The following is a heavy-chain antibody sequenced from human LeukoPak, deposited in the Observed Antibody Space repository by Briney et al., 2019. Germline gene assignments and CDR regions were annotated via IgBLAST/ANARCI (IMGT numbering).Heavy chain of an antibody. J-gene: IGHJ6*03. Sequence: ASVKVSCKASGGTFSSYAISWVRQAPGQGLEWMGGIIPIFGTANYAQKFQGRVTITTDESTSTAYMELSSLRSEDTAVYYCARSDIVVVPAANPQYYYYYMDVWGKGTTVTVPS. CDR1: GGTFSSYA. CDR3: ARSDIVVVPAANPQYYYYYMDV. CDR2: IIPIFGTA. V-gene: IGHV1-69*05. D-gene: IGHD2-2*01.